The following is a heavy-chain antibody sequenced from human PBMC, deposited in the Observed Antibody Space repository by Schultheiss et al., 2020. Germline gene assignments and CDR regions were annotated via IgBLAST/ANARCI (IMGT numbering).Heavy chain of an antibody. V-gene: IGHV3-74*01. CDR2: INSDGSST. J-gene: IGHJ6*02. CDR3: AKDQGATYYYFYHMDV. CDR1: GFTFSNYA. D-gene: IGHD4/OR15-4a*01. Sequence: GESLKISCAASGFTFSNYALNWVRQAPGKGLQWVSRINSDGSSTSYADSVKGRFTISRDNAKNTLYLQMNSLRAEDTAVYYCAKDQGATYYYFYHMDVWGQGTLVTVS.